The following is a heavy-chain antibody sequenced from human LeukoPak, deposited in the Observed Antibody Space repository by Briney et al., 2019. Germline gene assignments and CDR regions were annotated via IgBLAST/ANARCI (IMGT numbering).Heavy chain of an antibody. D-gene: IGHD6-19*01. CDR1: GGSISSHY. Sequence: PSETLSLTCTVSGGSISSHYWSWIRQPPGKGLEWIGYIYYSGSTNYNPSLKSRVTISVDTSKNQFSLKLSSVTAADTAVYYCASTTIAVAGTSAYFQHWGQGTLVTVSS. CDR2: IYYSGST. CDR3: ASTTIAVAGTSAYFQH. J-gene: IGHJ1*01. V-gene: IGHV4-59*08.